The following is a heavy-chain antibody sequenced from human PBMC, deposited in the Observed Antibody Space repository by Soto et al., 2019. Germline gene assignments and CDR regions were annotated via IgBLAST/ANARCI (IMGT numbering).Heavy chain of an antibody. J-gene: IGHJ4*02. Sequence: EVQLLESGGGLVQPGGSLRLSCAASGFTFSSYAMSWVRQAPGKGLEWVSAISGSGGSTYYADSVKGRFTISRDNSKNTLYLQMNSLRSEDTAVYYCAKWWYSCTYYYGSGSYFYWGQGTLVTVSS. D-gene: IGHD3-10*01. V-gene: IGHV3-23*01. CDR1: GFTFSSYA. CDR3: AKWWYSCTYYYGSGSYFY. CDR2: ISGSGGST.